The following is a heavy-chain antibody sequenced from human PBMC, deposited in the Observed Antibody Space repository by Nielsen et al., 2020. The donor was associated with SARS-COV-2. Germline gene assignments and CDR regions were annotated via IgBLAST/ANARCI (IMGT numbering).Heavy chain of an antibody. CDR3: ARARGAYGDYYYYYTDV. D-gene: IGHD4-17*01. Sequence: SQTLSLTCAISGDSVPSSSAVWNWIRQSPSRGLEWLGRTYYRSKWYNDYAVSVKSRITINPDTSKNQFSLHLNSVTPEDTAVYYCARARGAYGDYYYYYTDVWGKGTTVTVSS. V-gene: IGHV6-1*01. J-gene: IGHJ6*03. CDR1: GDSVPSSSAV. CDR2: TYYRSKWYN.